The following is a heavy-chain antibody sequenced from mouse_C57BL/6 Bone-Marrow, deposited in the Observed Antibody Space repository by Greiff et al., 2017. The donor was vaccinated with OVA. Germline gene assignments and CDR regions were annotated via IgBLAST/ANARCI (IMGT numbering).Heavy chain of an antibody. CDR1: GFTFSDYY. J-gene: IGHJ1*03. CDR3: ARDFPHYYGSSYVGYFDV. V-gene: IGHV5-16*01. D-gene: IGHD1-1*01. Sequence: EVQRVESEGGLVQPGSSMKLSCTASGFTFSDYYMAWVRQVPEKGLEWVANINYDGSSTYYLDSLKSRFIISRDNAKNILYLQMSSLKSEDTATYYCARDFPHYYGSSYVGYFDVWGTGTTVTVSS. CDR2: INYDGSST.